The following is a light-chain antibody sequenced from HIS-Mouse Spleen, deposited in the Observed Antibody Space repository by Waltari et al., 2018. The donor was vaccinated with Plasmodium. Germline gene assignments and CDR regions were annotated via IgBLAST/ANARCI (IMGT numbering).Light chain of an antibody. CDR1: PSISSW. J-gene: IGKJ1*01. CDR3: QQYNSYSWT. Sequence: DIQMTQSPSTLSASVGDSVPITCRASPSISSWLAWYQQKPGKAPKLLIYKASSLESGVPSRFSGSGSGTEFTLTISSLQPDDFATYYCQQYNSYSWTFGQGTKVEIK. CDR2: KAS. V-gene: IGKV1-5*03.